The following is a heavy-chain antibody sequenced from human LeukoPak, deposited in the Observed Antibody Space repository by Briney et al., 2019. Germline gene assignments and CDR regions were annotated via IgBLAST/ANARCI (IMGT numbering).Heavy chain of an antibody. D-gene: IGHD5-18*01. CDR3: ARFPPVDTAYNWFDP. V-gene: IGHV4-39*01. J-gene: IGHJ5*02. CDR1: GGSISSSSYY. CDR2: IYYSGST. Sequence: SETLSLTCTVSGGSISSSSYYWGWIRQPPGKGLEWIGSIYYSGSTYYNPSLKSRVTISVDTSKNQFSLKLSSVTAADTAVYYCARFPPVDTAYNWFDPWGQGTLVTVSS.